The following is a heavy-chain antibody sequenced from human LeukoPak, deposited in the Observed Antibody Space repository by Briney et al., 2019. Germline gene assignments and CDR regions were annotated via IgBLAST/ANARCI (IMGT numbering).Heavy chain of an antibody. CDR2: IYSGGST. Sequence: GGSLRLSCAASGFTVSSNCMSWVRQAPGKGLEWVSVIYSGGSTYYADSVKGRFTISRDNSKNTLYLQMNSLRAEDTAVYYYAKGWMGAPMDYWGQGTLVTVSS. CDR1: GFTVSSNC. CDR3: AKGWMGAPMDY. V-gene: IGHV3-53*01. D-gene: IGHD1-26*01. J-gene: IGHJ4*02.